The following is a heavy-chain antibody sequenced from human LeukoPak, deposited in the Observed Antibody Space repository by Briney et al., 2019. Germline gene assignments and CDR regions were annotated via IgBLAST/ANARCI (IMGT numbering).Heavy chain of an antibody. J-gene: IGHJ4*02. Sequence: SETLSLTCAVYGGSFSGYYWSWIGQPPGQGLEWIGEINHSGSTNYNPPFKSRGTISVDTSKNQFSLKLSSVTAADTAVYYCARGPRPYDYWGQGTLVTVSS. CDR1: GGSFSGYY. D-gene: IGHD6-6*01. V-gene: IGHV4-34*01. CDR3: ARGPRPYDY. CDR2: INHSGST.